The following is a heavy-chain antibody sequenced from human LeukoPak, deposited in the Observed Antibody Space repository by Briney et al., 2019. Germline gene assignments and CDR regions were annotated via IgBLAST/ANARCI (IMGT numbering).Heavy chain of an antibody. V-gene: IGHV1-18*01. D-gene: IGHD6-25*01. CDR2: ISAYNGNT. CDR3: ARDPRVSAAGYFDY. Sequence: GASVKVSCKASGYTFTSYAINWVRQAPGQGLEWMGWISAYNGNTNYAQKFQGRVTMTTDTSTNTAYMELRSLRSDDTAVYYCARDPRVSAAGYFDYWGQGTLVTVSS. J-gene: IGHJ4*02. CDR1: GYTFTSYA.